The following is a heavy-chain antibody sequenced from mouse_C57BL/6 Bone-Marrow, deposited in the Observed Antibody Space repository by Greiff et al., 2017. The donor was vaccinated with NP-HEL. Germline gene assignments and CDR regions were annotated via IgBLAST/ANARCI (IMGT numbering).Heavy chain of an antibody. D-gene: IGHD2-3*01. CDR1: GYSITSGYY. Sequence: EVKLMESGPGLVKPSQSLSLTCSVTGYSITSGYYWNWIRQFPGNKLEWMGYISYDGSNNYNPSLKNRISITRDTSKNQFFLKLNSVTTEDTATYYCARIYDGYYKNYWGQGTSVTVSS. V-gene: IGHV3-6*01. CDR3: ARIYDGYYKNY. J-gene: IGHJ4*01. CDR2: ISYDGSN.